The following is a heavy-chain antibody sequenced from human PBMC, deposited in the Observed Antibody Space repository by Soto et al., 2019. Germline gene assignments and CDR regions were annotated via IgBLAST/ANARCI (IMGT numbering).Heavy chain of an antibody. D-gene: IGHD3-10*01. CDR3: AKDPTPRGFLFIHYFDS. CDR1: GFTSGPYG. CDR2: ISGSGFST. V-gene: IGHV3-23*01. Sequence: GGSLRLSCAASGFTSGPYGMTWVRQAPGRRLEWVSTISGSGFSTHYAESVQGRFTISRDNSKNTMYLQMNSLRAEDTAVYYCAKDPTPRGFLFIHYFDSWGQGSLVTVSS. J-gene: IGHJ4*02.